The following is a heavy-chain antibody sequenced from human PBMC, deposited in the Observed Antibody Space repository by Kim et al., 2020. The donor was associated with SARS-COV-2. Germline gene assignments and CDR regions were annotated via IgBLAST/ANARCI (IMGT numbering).Heavy chain of an antibody. CDR3: AKVEEQLWPLGAFDI. J-gene: IGHJ3*02. D-gene: IGHD5-18*01. CDR2: ISYDGSNK. V-gene: IGHV3-30*18. CDR1: GFTFSSYG. Sequence: GGSLRLSCAASGFTFSSYGMHWVRQAPGKGLEWVAVISYDGSNKYYADSVKGRFTISRDNSKNTLYLQMNSLRAEDTAVYYCAKVEEQLWPLGAFDIWGQGTMVTVSS.